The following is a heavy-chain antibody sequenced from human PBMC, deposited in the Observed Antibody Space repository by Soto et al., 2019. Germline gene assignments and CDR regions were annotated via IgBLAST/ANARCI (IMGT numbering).Heavy chain of an antibody. CDR2: IYHSGST. Sequence: SETLSLTCAVSGYSISSGYYWGWIRQPPGKGLEWIGSIYHSGSTYYNPSLKSRVTVSVDTSKNQFSLKLSSVTAADTAVYYCARVTWSHYYGSGSYYNGLFDPWGQETLVTVSS. D-gene: IGHD3-10*01. V-gene: IGHV4-38-2*01. CDR3: ARVTWSHYYGSGSYYNGLFDP. J-gene: IGHJ5*02. CDR1: GYSISSGYY.